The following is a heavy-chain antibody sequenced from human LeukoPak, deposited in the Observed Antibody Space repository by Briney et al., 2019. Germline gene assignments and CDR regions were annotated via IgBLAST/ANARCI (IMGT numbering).Heavy chain of an antibody. CDR2: ISGSGGST. CDR1: GFTFSSYA. CDR3: AKRPSYYYDSSALSYYFDY. J-gene: IGHJ4*02. Sequence: GGSLRLSCAASGFTFSSYAMSWVRQAPGKGLEWVSAISGSGGSTYYADSVKGRFTNSRDNSKNTLYLQMNSLRAEDTAVYYCAKRPSYYYDSSALSYYFDYWGQGTLVTVSS. D-gene: IGHD3-22*01. V-gene: IGHV3-23*01.